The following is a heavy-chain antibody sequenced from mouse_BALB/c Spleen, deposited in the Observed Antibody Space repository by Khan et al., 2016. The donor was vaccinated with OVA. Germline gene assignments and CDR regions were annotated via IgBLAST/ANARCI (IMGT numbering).Heavy chain of an antibody. CDR1: GFSLSRYN. V-gene: IGHV2-6-4*01. Sequence: VQLQESGPGLVAPSQSLSSTCTVSGFSLSRYNIHWVRQPPGKGLEWLGVIWGGGGTDYNSTLKSRLSISKDNSESQVFLKMNSRQTDDTAMYYCARAYYKYYGYYAMDYWGQGTSVTVAS. CDR3: ARAYYKYYGYYAMDY. J-gene: IGHJ4*01. D-gene: IGHD2-14*01. CDR2: IWGGGGT.